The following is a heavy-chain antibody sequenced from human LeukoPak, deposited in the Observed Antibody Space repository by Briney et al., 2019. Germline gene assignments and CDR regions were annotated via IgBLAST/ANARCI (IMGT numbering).Heavy chain of an antibody. V-gene: IGHV3-74*01. Sequence: GGSLRLSCAACGFTFRCNWMHWVREAPGKGLVGGSRINTDGSGTNYADSVKGRFTISRDNAKNTLYLQMDSLRAADTAVYYCARGYSNWYFDLWGRGTLVTVSS. CDR1: GFTFRCNW. CDR3: ARGYSNWYFDL. CDR2: INTDGSGT. J-gene: IGHJ2*01. D-gene: IGHD2-15*01.